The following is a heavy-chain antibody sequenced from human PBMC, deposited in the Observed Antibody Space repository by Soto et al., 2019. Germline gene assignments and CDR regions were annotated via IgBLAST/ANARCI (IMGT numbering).Heavy chain of an antibody. Sequence: QVQLVESGGGVVQPGRSLRLSCAASGFTFSSYGMHWVRQAPGKGLEWVAVIWYDGSNKYYADSVKGRFTISRDNSKNTLYLQMNSLRAEDTAVYYCAREGEEVDAFDIWGQGTMVTVSS. J-gene: IGHJ3*02. CDR3: AREGEEVDAFDI. V-gene: IGHV3-33*01. D-gene: IGHD3-16*01. CDR2: IWYDGSNK. CDR1: GFTFSSYG.